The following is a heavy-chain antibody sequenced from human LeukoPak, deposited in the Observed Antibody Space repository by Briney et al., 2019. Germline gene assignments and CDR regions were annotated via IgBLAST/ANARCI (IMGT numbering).Heavy chain of an antibody. D-gene: IGHD6-6*01. V-gene: IGHV3-23*01. J-gene: IGHJ4*02. Sequence: GGSLRLSCAASGFTFSNNAMSWVRQAPGKGLEWVPAITADGGTTFYADSVKGRFTISRDNSKNTLYLQVNSLRADDTAVYYCTSRGSSSSQYYWGQGTLVTVSS. CDR3: TSRGSSSSQYY. CDR2: ITADGGTT. CDR1: GFTFSNNA.